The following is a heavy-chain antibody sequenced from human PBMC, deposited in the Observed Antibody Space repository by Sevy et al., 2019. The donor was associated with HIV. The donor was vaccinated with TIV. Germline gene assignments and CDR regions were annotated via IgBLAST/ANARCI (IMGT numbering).Heavy chain of an antibody. CDR1: GYSISSRYY. J-gene: IGHJ4*02. CDR2: MYYSGST. Sequence: SETLSLTCAVSGYSISSRYYWGWVRQPPGKGLEWIASMYYSGSTYYKPSLRSRVTISLDTSENQFSLKLTSVTAADTAVYYCASDITSNWLFFDYWGQGILVTVSS. CDR3: ASDITSNWLFFDY. V-gene: IGHV4-38-2*01. D-gene: IGHD6-13*01.